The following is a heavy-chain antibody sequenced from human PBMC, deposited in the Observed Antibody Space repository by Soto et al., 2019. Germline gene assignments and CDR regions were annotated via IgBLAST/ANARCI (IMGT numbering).Heavy chain of an antibody. Sequence: SVKVSCKASGGTFSSYTISWVRQAPGQGLEWMGRIIPILGIANYAQKFQGRVTITADKSTSTAYMELSSLRSEDTAVYYRARGTLYYYYGMDVWGQGTTVTVSS. CDR1: GGTFSSYT. CDR3: ARGTLYYYYGMDV. J-gene: IGHJ6*02. CDR2: IIPILGIA. D-gene: IGHD1-1*01. V-gene: IGHV1-69*02.